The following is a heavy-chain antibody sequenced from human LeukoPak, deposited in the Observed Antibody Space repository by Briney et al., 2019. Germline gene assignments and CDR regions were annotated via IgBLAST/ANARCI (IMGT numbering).Heavy chain of an antibody. D-gene: IGHD2-2*01. V-gene: IGHV3-15*01. J-gene: IGHJ6*03. CDR3: TTPLRNQLLFSNYYYYYYMDV. CDR1: GFTFSNAW. CDR2: IKSKTDGGTT. Sequence: GGSLRLSCAASGFTFSNAWMSWVRQAPGKGLEWVGRIKSKTDGGTTDYAAPVKGRFTISRDDSKNTLYLQMNSLKTEDTAVYYCTTPLRNQLLFSNYYYYYYMDVWGKGTTVTVSS.